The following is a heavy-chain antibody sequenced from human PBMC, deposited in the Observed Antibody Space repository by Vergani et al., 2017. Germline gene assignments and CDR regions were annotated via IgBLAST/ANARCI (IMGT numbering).Heavy chain of an antibody. CDR1: GGTFSSYT. CDR3: ARHFKIPTLGHSCGLGFFDP. CDR2: IIPILGIA. V-gene: IGHV1-69*02. D-gene: IGHD5-18*01. Sequence: QVQLVQSGAEVKKPGSSVKVSCKASGGTFSSYTISWVRQAPGQGLEWMGRIIPILGIANYAQKFQGRVTITADKSTSTAYMELSSLRSEDTAVYWCARHFKIPTLGHSCGLGFFDPWGQGTLVTVSS. J-gene: IGHJ5*02.